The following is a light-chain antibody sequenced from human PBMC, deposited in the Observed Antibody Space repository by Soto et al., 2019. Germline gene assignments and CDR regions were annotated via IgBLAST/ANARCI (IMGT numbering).Light chain of an antibody. Sequence: EIVLTQSPGTLSLSPGERATLSCRASQTVPKNYLAWYQQQPGQAPKLLIYVASSRATGIPDRFSGSGSGTDFTLTINRLEPEDFAVYYCQQFASAPLTFGGGTKVEIK. V-gene: IGKV3-20*01. CDR1: QTVPKNY. CDR2: VAS. CDR3: QQFASAPLT. J-gene: IGKJ4*01.